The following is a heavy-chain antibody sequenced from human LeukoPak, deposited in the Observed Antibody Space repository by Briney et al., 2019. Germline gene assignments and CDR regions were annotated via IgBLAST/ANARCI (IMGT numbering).Heavy chain of an antibody. Sequence: GSLRLSCAASGFTFSSYGMSWVRQPPGKGLEWIGEINHSGGTNYNPSLKSRVTISVDTSKNQFSLKLSSVTAADTAVYYCATTIFGVVNPYYYYMDVWGKGTTVTVSS. CDR3: ATTIFGVVNPYYYYMDV. CDR2: INHSGGT. J-gene: IGHJ6*03. D-gene: IGHD3-3*01. CDR1: GFTFSSYG. V-gene: IGHV4-34*08.